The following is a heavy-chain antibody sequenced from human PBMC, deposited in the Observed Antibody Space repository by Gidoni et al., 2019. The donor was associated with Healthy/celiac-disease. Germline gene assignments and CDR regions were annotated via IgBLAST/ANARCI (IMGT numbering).Heavy chain of an antibody. V-gene: IGHV3-23*01. CDR3: AKGGSIITIFGVVNSPFDY. J-gene: IGHJ4*02. CDR1: GFTFSSSA. Sequence: EVQLLESGGGLVQPGGSLRLSCAASGFTFSSSAMSWVRQAPGKGLEWVSAISGSGGSTYYADSVKGRFTISRDNSKNTLYLQMNSLRAEDTAVYYCAKGGSIITIFGVVNSPFDYWGQGTLVTVSS. D-gene: IGHD3-3*01. CDR2: ISGSGGST.